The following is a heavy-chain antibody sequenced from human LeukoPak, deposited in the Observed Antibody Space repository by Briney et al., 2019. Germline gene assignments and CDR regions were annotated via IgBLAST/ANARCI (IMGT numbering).Heavy chain of an antibody. V-gene: IGHV1-2*02. J-gene: IGHJ5*02. D-gene: IGHD3-16*01. CDR2: INPNSGGT. CDR3: ARASFWESPVNWFDP. CDR1: GYTFTGYY. Sequence: ASVKVSCKASGYTFTGYYMHWVRQAPGQGLEWMGWINPNSGGTNYAQKFQGRVTMTRDRSTSTVYMELTRLTSDDTAVYYCARASFWESPVNWFDPWGQGTLVTVSS.